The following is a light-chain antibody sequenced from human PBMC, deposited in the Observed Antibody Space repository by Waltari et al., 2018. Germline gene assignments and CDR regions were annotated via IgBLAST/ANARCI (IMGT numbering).Light chain of an antibody. CDR1: SDSIASNY. CDR3: QSYDSDEGVV. J-gene: IGLJ2*01. V-gene: IGLV6-57*03. CDR2: EVN. Sequence: NSLLTQPHSVSESPGKTVTISCTRTSDSIASNYVQWYQQRPGSAPTPVIFEVNQRPSGVPGRFAATINTSSSSASLTVSGLKTEDEALYYCQSYDSDEGVVFGGGTKLTVL.